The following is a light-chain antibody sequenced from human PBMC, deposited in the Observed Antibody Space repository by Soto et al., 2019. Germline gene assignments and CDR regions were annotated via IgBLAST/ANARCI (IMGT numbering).Light chain of an antibody. CDR3: AAWDDSLSGVI. CDR1: RSNIGSNY. Sequence: QSVLTQPPSASWTPGQRVTISCAGSRSNIGSNYVYWYQQLPETAPKLLTYSNNQRPSGVPDRFSGSKSGTSASLAISGLRSEDEADYYCAAWDDSLSGVIFGGGTKLTVL. CDR2: SNN. J-gene: IGLJ2*01. V-gene: IGLV1-47*02.